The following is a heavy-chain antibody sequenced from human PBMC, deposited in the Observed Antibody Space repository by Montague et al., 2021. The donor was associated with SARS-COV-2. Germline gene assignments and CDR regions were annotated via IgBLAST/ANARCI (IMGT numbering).Heavy chain of an antibody. V-gene: IGHV4-34*01. D-gene: IGHD1-26*01. CDR3: ARGTDRERYSGGYLELYFDL. J-gene: IGHJ2*01. Sequence: SETLSLTCAIYGGSFSDYYWTWIRQPPGKGLEWIGEIDQSGSSNSNPSLKSRVIISVDTSKNQFSLQLASVTAADTAAYYCARGTDRERYSGGYLELYFDLWGRGTLVAVSS. CDR2: IDQSGSS. CDR1: GGSFSDYY.